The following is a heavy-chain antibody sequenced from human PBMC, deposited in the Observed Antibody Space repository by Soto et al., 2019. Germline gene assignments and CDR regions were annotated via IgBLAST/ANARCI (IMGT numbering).Heavy chain of an antibody. Sequence: TSEILSLTCTVSGGSISSGSYYWGWVRQPPGKGLEWIGSIYFGGSAYYNPSLKSRVTISVDTSKNQFSLNLDSVTAADTAIYYCAKSSSSNCFDPWGQGTLVTVSS. J-gene: IGHJ5*02. CDR3: AKSSSSNCFDP. CDR1: GGSISSGSYY. CDR2: IYFGGSA. V-gene: IGHV4-39*01.